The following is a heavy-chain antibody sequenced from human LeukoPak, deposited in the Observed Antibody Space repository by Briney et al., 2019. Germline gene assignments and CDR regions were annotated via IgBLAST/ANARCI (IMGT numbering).Heavy chain of an antibody. V-gene: IGHV3-30-3*01. CDR2: ISYDGSNK. D-gene: IGHD5-24*01. J-gene: IGHJ4*02. CDR1: GFTFSSYA. CDR3: ARDRERWLQTFDY. Sequence: AGGSLRLSCGASGFTFSSYAMHWVRQAPGKGLEWVAVISYDGSNKYYADSVKGRFTISRDNSKNTLYLQMNSLRAEDTAVYYCARDRERWLQTFDYWGQGTLVTVSS.